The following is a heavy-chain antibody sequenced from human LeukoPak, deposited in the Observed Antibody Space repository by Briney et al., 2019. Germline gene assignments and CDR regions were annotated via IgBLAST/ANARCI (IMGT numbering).Heavy chain of an antibody. Sequence: ASVKVSCKVSGYTLTELSMHWVRQAPGKGVEGMGGFDPEDGETIYAQKFQGRVTMTEDTSTDTAYMELSSLRSEDTAVYYCATAHSGWYGYYFDYWGQGTLVTVSS. CDR3: ATAHSGWYGYYFDY. CDR1: GYTLTELS. J-gene: IGHJ4*02. D-gene: IGHD6-19*01. V-gene: IGHV1-24*01. CDR2: FDPEDGET.